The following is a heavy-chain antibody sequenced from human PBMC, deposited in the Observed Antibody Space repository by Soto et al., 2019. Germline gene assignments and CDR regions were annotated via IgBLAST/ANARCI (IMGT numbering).Heavy chain of an antibody. J-gene: IGHJ6*02. CDR2: ISPSTSHI. CDR3: SGCSGGACYENYGMDV. D-gene: IGHD2-15*01. Sequence: EVHLVESGGGLVKPGGSLRLSCAVSGFPFSSCTMNWVRQAAGKGLEWVSAISPSTSHIYYADSVKGRFTISRDNAKNSLFLQMNSLRAEDTALYYCSGCSGGACYENYGMDVWGQGTTVTVSS. V-gene: IGHV3-21*01. CDR1: GFPFSSCT.